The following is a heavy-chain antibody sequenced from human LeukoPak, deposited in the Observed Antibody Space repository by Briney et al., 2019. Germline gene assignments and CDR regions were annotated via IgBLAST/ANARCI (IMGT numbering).Heavy chain of an antibody. CDR3: AKDGVAYCGGDCYSDY. Sequence: GESLRLSCAASGFTFSSYGMHWVRQAPGKGLEWVAFIRYDGSNKYYADSVKGRFTISRDNSKNTLYLQMNSLRAEDTAVYYCAKDGVAYCGGDCYSDYWGQGTLVTVSS. CDR2: IRYDGSNK. V-gene: IGHV3-30*02. CDR1: GFTFSSYG. D-gene: IGHD2-21*01. J-gene: IGHJ4*02.